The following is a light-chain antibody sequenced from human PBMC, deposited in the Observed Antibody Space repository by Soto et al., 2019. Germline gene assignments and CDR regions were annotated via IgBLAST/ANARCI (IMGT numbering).Light chain of an antibody. Sequence: EIVLTQSPGTLSLSPGERATLSCRASQSVSSSYLAWYQQKPGQAPRLLIYGASSRATGMPDRFSGSGSGTDFTLTFSRLEPEDFAMYYCQQYGSSPRAFGQGTKVEIK. CDR3: QQYGSSPRA. CDR1: QSVSSSY. V-gene: IGKV3-20*01. J-gene: IGKJ1*01. CDR2: GAS.